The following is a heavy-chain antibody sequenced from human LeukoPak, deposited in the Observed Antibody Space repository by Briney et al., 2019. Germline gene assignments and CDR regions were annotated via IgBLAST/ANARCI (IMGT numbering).Heavy chain of an antibody. J-gene: IGHJ3*02. CDR1: GFTFDDHG. CDR2: INWNGGST. Sequence: GGSLRLSCAATGFTFDDHGMSWVRQAPGKGLEWVSGINWNGGSTGYADSVKGRFTISRDNAKNSLYLQMNSLRAEDTAVYFCAREREQWHAFDIWGQGTMVTVSS. D-gene: IGHD6-19*01. CDR3: AREREQWHAFDI. V-gene: IGHV3-20*04.